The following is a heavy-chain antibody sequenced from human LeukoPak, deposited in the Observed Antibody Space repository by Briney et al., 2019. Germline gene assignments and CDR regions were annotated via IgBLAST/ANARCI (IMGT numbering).Heavy chain of an antibody. V-gene: IGHV3-7*01. D-gene: IGHD3-3*01. Sequence: GGSLRLSCAASGFTFSSYWMSWVRQAPGKGLEWVANIKQDGSEKYYVDSVKGRFTISRDNAKNSLYLQMNSLRAEDTAVYYCARDPPRDFWSGYYIGGGDYWGQGTLVAVSS. CDR1: GFTFSSYW. J-gene: IGHJ4*02. CDR2: IKQDGSEK. CDR3: ARDPPRDFWSGYYIGGGDY.